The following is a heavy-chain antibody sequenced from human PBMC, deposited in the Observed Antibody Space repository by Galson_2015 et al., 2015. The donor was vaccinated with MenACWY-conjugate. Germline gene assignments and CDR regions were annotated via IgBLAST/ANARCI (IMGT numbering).Heavy chain of an antibody. J-gene: IGHJ5*02. Sequence: SLRLSCATSGLTFSNVWMSWVRQAPGKGLEWVARIKCRTDGGTTDYATPVKGRFTILRDDSAKTLYLQVNSLKIEDSAVYFCTRDRDVGGSRWWFDPWGQGTLVTVSS. D-gene: IGHD2-15*01. CDR3: TRDRDVGGSRWWFDP. CDR1: GLTFSNVW. CDR2: IKCRTDGGTT. V-gene: IGHV3-15*01.